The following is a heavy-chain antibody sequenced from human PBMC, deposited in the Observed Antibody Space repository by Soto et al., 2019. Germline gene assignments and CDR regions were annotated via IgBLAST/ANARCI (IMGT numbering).Heavy chain of an antibody. CDR2: IYYSGST. V-gene: IGHV4-59*01. CDR3: ARDGVGGWFDP. Sequence: QVQLQESGPGLVKPSETLSLTCTVSGGSISSYYWSWIRQPPGKGLEWIGYIYYSGSTNYNPSLKIRVTISVDTSKNQFSLKLSSVTAADTAVYYCARDGVGGWFDPWGQGTLVTVSS. D-gene: IGHD3-16*01. J-gene: IGHJ5*02. CDR1: GGSISSYY.